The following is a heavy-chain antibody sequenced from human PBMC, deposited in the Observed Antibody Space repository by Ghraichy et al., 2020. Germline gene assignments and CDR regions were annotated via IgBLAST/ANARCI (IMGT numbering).Heavy chain of an antibody. CDR1: GFTFSSYA. CDR3: AKGVADDGDY. Sequence: GESLNISCAASGFTFSSYAMSWVRQAPGKGLEWVSAISGSGGSTYYADSVKGRFTISRDNSKNTLYLQMNSLRAEDTAVYYCAKGVADDGDYWGQGTLVTVSS. D-gene: IGHD1-1*01. V-gene: IGHV3-23*01. J-gene: IGHJ4*02. CDR2: ISGSGGST.